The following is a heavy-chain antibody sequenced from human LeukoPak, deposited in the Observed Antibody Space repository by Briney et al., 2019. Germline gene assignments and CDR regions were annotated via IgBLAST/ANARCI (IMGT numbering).Heavy chain of an antibody. CDR3: ARTEEWLRFAFFDY. Sequence: SETLSLTCTVSGGSISSGDYYWSWIRQPPGKGLEWIGYIYYSGSTYYNPSLKSRVTISVDTSKNQFSLKLSSVTAADTAVYYCARTEEWLRFAFFDYWGQGTLVTVSS. CDR1: GGSISSGDYY. V-gene: IGHV4-30-4*01. D-gene: IGHD5-12*01. J-gene: IGHJ4*02. CDR2: IYYSGST.